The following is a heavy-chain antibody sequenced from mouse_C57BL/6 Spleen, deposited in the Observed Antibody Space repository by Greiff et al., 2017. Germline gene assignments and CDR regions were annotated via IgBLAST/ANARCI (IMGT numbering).Heavy chain of an antibody. J-gene: IGHJ1*01. D-gene: IGHD1-1*01. CDR1: GYAFSSSW. V-gene: IGHV1-82*01. CDR2: IYPGDGDT. CDR3: ARGLTTVVAHGYVEV. Sequence: VQLVESGPELVKPGASVKISCKASGYAFSSSWMNWVKQRPGKGLEWIGRIYPGDGDTNYNGKFKGKATLTADKSSSTAYMQLSSLTSEDSAVYFCARGLTTVVAHGYVEVWGPGTRVTVSS.